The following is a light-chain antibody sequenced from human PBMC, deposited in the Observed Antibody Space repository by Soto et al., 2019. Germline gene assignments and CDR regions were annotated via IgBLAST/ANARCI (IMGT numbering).Light chain of an antibody. Sequence: VLTQPPSASGTPGQRVTISCSGSSSNIGSNTVNWYQQLPGTAPKLLIYSNNQRPSGVPDRFSGSKSGTSASLAISGLQSEDEADYYCAAWDDSLNGYVFGTGTKITVL. CDR1: SSNIGSNT. J-gene: IGLJ1*01. V-gene: IGLV1-44*01. CDR2: SNN. CDR3: AAWDDSLNGYV.